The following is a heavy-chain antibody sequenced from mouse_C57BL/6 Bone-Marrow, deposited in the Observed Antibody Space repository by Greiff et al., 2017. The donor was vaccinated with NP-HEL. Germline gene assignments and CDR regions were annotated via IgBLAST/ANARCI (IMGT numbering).Heavy chain of an antibody. V-gene: IGHV1-80*01. CDR1: GYSFSSYW. CDR2: IYPGDCDT. Sequence: QVQLQQSGAELVKPGASVTISCKASGYSFSSYWMNWVTPRPGKGLEWIGQIYPGDCDTHYNGKFKDQASLTADKSSSTAYRQLSILTSEDSAVYFCARGAYWGQGTRVTVSA. J-gene: IGHJ3*01. CDR3: ARGAY.